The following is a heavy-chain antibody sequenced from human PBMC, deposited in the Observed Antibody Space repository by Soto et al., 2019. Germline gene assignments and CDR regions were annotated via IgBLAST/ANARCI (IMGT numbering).Heavy chain of an antibody. D-gene: IGHD4-17*01. CDR1: GFTFSSYA. J-gene: IGHJ4*02. Sequence: PGGSLRLSCAASGFTFSSYAMSWVRQAPGKGLEWVSAISGSGGSTYYADSVKGRFTISRGNSKNTLYLQMNSLRAEDTAVYYCAKVVGDYDYFDYWGQGTLVTVSS. V-gene: IGHV3-23*01. CDR3: AKVVGDYDYFDY. CDR2: ISGSGGST.